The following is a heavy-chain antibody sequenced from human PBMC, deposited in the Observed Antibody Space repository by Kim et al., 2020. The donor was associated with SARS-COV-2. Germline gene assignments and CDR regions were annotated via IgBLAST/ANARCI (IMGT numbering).Heavy chain of an antibody. CDR2: IIPIFGTA. Sequence: SVKVSCKASGGTFSSYAISWVRQAPGQGLEWMGGIIPIFGTANYAQKFQGRVTITADESTSTAYMELSSLRSEDTAVYYCARGVEYSYGLVDYFDYWGQGTLVTVSS. CDR3: ARGVEYSYGLVDYFDY. V-gene: IGHV1-69*13. CDR1: GGTFSSYA. J-gene: IGHJ4*02. D-gene: IGHD5-18*01.